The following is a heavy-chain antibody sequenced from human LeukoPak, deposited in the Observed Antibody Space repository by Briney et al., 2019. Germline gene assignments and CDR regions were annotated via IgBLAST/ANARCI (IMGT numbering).Heavy chain of an antibody. CDR3: AKGAVWDIVVVVAATVGMDV. V-gene: IGHV3-7*01. CDR2: IKQDGSEK. CDR1: GFTFSSYW. Sequence: GGSLRLSCAASGFTFSSYWMSWVRQAPGKGLEGVANIKQDGSEKYYVDSVKGRFTISRDNAKNSLYLQMNSLRAEDTAVYYCAKGAVWDIVVVVAATVGMDVWGQGTTVTVSS. J-gene: IGHJ6*02. D-gene: IGHD2-15*01.